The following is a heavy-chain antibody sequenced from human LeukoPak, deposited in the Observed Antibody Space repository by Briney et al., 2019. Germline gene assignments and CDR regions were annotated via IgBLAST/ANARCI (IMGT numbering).Heavy chain of an antibody. D-gene: IGHD2-21*02. CDR1: GFTFSTYP. J-gene: IGHJ4*02. V-gene: IGHV3-69-1*01. CDR3: ARDHDFAFDN. CDR2: IRDSGTT. Sequence: NPGGSLRLSCAASGFTFSTYPMNWVRQAPGKGLEWISHIRDSGTTDYADSVKGRFTISRDNAKNSLYLQLSSLRAEDTAVYYCARDHDFAFDNWGQGTLVTVSS.